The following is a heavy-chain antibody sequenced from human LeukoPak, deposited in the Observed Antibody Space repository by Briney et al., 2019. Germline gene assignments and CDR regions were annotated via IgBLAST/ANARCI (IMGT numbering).Heavy chain of an antibody. CDR2: THYSGNT. D-gene: IGHD4-17*01. CDR3: AREGAYRTYGDYSPFDF. J-gene: IGHJ5*01. V-gene: IGHV4-39*07. Sequence: PSETLSLTCVVSGDSVSSTNYYWGWIRQPPGMGLEWIVTTHYSGNTYYNPSLKSRVTISLDTSKNQFSLRLNSVTAADTAVYYCAREGAYRTYGDYSPFDFWGQGTLVTVSS. CDR1: GDSVSSTNYY.